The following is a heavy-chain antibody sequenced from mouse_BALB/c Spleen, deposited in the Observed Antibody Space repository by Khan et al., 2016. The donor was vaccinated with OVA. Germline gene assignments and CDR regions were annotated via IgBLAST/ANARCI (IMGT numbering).Heavy chain of an antibody. D-gene: IGHD2-14*01. CDR2: IIPTNDYT. J-gene: IGHJ3*01. V-gene: IGHV1-4*01. Sequence: QIQLVQSGAELARPGASVKMSCKASGYTFTTYTMHWVKQRPGQGLEWIGYIIPTNDYTNYNQKFKDRATLTADKSSSTAYMQLSSLTSEASALYYCAREGAYYRSDGWFAYWGQGTLVTVSA. CDR3: AREGAYYRSDGWFAY. CDR1: GYTFTTYT.